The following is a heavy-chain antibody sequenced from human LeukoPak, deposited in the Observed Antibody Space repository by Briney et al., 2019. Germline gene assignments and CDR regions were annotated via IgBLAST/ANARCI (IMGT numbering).Heavy chain of an antibody. V-gene: IGHV3-21*01. CDR1: GFTFSSYA. D-gene: IGHD7-27*01. CDR2: ISSSTRYI. Sequence: PGESLRLSCAASGFTFSSYAMNWVRQAPGKGLEWVSSISSSTRYIYYADSVKGRFTISRDNAKNSLYLQMNSLRAEHTAVYYCARAWATDFDYWGQESLVTVSS. J-gene: IGHJ4*01. CDR3: ARAWATDFDY.